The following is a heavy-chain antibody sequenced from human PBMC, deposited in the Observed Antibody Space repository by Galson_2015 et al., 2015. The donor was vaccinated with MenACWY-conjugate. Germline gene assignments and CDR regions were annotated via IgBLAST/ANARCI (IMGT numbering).Heavy chain of an antibody. D-gene: IGHD7-27*01. J-gene: IGHJ4*02. CDR2: IDWDGDE. Sequence: PALVKPTQTLTVTCTFSGFSLSTSGMCVSWIRQPPGKALEWLALIDWDGDEYYNTSLKTRLSISKDTSKNQVVLTVTNMDPADTAPYYCARRWGLLGPHFDYWGQGILVTVSS. V-gene: IGHV2-70*12. CDR1: GFSLSTSGMC. CDR3: ARRWGLLGPHFDY.